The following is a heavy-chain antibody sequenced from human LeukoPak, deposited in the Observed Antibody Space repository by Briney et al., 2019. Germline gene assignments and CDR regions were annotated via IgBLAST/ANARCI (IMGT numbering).Heavy chain of an antibody. D-gene: IGHD2-2*01. Sequence: SETLSLTCTVSGSISGYYWSWIRQPAGKGLEWIGRIYTSGSTNYNPSLKSRVTMSVDTSKNQFSLKLSSVTAADTAVYYCARGGLVVPAATEDYYYYGMDVWGQGTTVTVSS. J-gene: IGHJ6*02. CDR3: ARGGLVVPAATEDYYYYGMDV. CDR2: IYTSGST. V-gene: IGHV4-4*07. CDR1: GSISGYY.